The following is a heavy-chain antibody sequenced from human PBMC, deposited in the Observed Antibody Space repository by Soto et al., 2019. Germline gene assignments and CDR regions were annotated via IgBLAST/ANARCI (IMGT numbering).Heavy chain of an antibody. J-gene: IGHJ6*02. CDR3: ARGRGFWSGYYIYGMDA. CDR2: INHSGST. V-gene: IGHV4-34*01. Sequence: SETLSLTCAVYGGSFSGYYWSWIRQPPGKGLEWIGEINHSGSTNYNPSLKSRVTISVDTSKNQFSLKLSSVTAADTAVYYCARGRGFWSGYYIYGMDAWGQGTTVTVSS. D-gene: IGHD3-3*01. CDR1: GGSFSGYY.